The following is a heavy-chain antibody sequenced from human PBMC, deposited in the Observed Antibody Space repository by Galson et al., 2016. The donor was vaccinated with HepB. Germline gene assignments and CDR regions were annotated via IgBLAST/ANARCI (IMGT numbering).Heavy chain of an antibody. CDR1: GFTFSTYA. CDR2: MSFDGSDK. Sequence: SLRLSCATSGFTFSTYAMHWVRQAPGKGLEWVAVMSFDGSDKSYTDSVKGRFTISRDNSKNTLYLQMNSLRDEDTAVYYCARSGVLWFGEQLRRNQYYFDYWGQGTLVTVSS. D-gene: IGHD3-10*01. V-gene: IGHV3-30-3*01. J-gene: IGHJ4*02. CDR3: ARSGVLWFGEQLRRNQYYFDY.